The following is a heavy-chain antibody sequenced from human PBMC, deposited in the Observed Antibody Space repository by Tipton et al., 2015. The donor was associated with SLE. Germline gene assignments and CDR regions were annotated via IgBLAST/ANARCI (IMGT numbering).Heavy chain of an antibody. D-gene: IGHD3-10*01. J-gene: IGHJ5*02. CDR1: GGSISSHY. CDR3: ASGGYYASGSYYGGWFDP. V-gene: IGHV4-4*08. CDR2: IYNSGST. Sequence: TLSLTCTVSGGSISSHYWSWIRQPPGKGLEWIGYIYNSGSTNYNPSLKSRVSISVDTSKNQVSLKLTSVTAADTGVYYCASGGYYASGSYYGGWFDPWGQGTLVTVSS.